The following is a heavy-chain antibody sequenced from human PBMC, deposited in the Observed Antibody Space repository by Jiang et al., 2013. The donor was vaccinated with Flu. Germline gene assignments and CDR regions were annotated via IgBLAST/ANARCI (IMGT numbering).Heavy chain of an antibody. CDR1: GYSISSGYY. V-gene: IGHV4-38-2*02. Sequence: GSGLVKPSETLSLTCTVSGYSISSGYYWGWIRQPPGKGRGVDWDVSIILGGSYYNSSLKSRVTISLDTSKNQLSLKLTSVTAADTAVYYCAREPPAHDSDVYYSAYWGQEVLITVSS. D-gene: IGHD3-22*01. CDR3: AREPPAHDSDVYYSAY. J-gene: IGHJ4*02. CDR2: SIILGGS.